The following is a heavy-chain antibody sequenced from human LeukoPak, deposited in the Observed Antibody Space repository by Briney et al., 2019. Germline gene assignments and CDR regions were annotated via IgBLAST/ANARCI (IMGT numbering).Heavy chain of an antibody. CDR2: ISSSSSYI. CDR1: GFTFSSYS. D-gene: IGHD4-17*01. Sequence: GGSLRLSCAASGFTFSSYSMNWVRQAPGKGLEWVSSISSSSSYIYYADSVKGRFTISRDNAKNSLYLQMNSLRAEDTAVYYCAREYGDYAYWCFDLWGRGTLVTVSS. CDR3: AREYGDYAYWCFDL. V-gene: IGHV3-21*01. J-gene: IGHJ2*01.